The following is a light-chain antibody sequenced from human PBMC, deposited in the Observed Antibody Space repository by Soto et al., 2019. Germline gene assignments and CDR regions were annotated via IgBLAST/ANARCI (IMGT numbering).Light chain of an antibody. J-gene: IGLJ1*01. Sequence: QSVLTQPASVSGSPGQSITISCTGTSSDVGGYNYVSWYQQHPGKAPKLMIYEVSNRPSGVSNRFSGSKSCNTASLTISGLQAEDEADYYCSSYTSRSTEVFGTGTKVPV. V-gene: IGLV2-14*01. CDR1: SSDVGGYNY. CDR2: EVS. CDR3: SSYTSRSTEV.